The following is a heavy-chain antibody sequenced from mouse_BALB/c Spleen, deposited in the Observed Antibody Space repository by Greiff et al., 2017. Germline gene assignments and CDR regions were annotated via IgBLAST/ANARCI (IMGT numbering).Heavy chain of an antibody. CDR2: IWSGGST. J-gene: IGHJ4*01. V-gene: IGHV2-4-1*01. CDR3: ARGLMITTPYAMDY. D-gene: IGHD2-4*01. Sequence: QVQLQQSGPGLVQPSQSLSITCTVSGFSLTSYGVHWVRQSPGKGLEWLGVIWSGGSTDYNSALKSRLSISKDNSKSQVFLKMNSLQTDDTARYYCARGLMITTPYAMDYWGQGTSVTVSS. CDR1: GFSLTSYG.